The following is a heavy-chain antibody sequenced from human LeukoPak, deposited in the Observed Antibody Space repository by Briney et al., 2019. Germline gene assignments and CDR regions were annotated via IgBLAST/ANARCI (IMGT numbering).Heavy chain of an antibody. J-gene: IGHJ4*02. CDR1: GFTFGSYS. CDR2: ISSSSSYI. D-gene: IGHD3-22*01. Sequence: GSLRLSCAASGFTFGSYSMNWVRQAPGKGLEWVSSISSSSSYIYYADSVKGRFTISRDNAKNSLYLQMNSLRAEDTAVYYCARDGAYYYDTRGYYYDYWGQGTLVTVSS. CDR3: ARDGAYYYDTRGYYYDY. V-gene: IGHV3-21*01.